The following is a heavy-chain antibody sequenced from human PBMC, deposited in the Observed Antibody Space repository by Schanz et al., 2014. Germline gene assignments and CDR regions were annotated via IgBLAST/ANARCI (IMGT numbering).Heavy chain of an antibody. J-gene: IGHJ3*01. D-gene: IGHD2-21*02. CDR3: ARPLLRDTRPIAFDL. CDR2: IYPGDSDT. V-gene: IGHV5-51*01. Sequence: EVQLVQSGAEVKKPGESLKISCQGFGFYFSTYWIGWVRQMPGKGLEWMGAIYPGDSDTGYSPSFQGQVTFSADKSISTAYLQWSSLKASDPAMYFCARPLLRDTRPIAFDLWGQGTMVTVSS. CDR1: GFYFSTYW.